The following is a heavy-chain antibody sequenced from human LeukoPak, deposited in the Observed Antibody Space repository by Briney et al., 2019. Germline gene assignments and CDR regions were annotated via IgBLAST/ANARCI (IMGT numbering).Heavy chain of an antibody. V-gene: IGHV4-59*01. CDR3: ARAGDGYRRSGVYFDY. CDR2: IYYSGST. CDR1: GGSISSYY. D-gene: IGHD5-18*01. J-gene: IGHJ4*02. Sequence: PSETLSLTCTVSGGSISSYYWSWIRQPPGKGLEWIGYIYYSGSTNYNPSLKSRVTISVDTSKNQFSLKLSSVTAADTAVYYCARAGDGYRRSGVYFDYWGQGTLVTVSS.